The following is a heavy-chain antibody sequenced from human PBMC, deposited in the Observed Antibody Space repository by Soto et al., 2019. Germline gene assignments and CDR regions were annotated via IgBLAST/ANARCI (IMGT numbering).Heavy chain of an antibody. Sequence: SETLSLTCAVSGGSISSGGYSWSWIRQPPGKGLEWIGYTYHSGSTYYNPSLKSRVTISVDRSKNQFSLKLSSVTAADTAVYYCATVNIIAAPGFAQRSSYSSSLYGWFDPWGQGTLVTVSS. J-gene: IGHJ5*02. V-gene: IGHV4-30-2*01. D-gene: IGHD6-13*01. CDR2: TYHSGST. CDR1: GGSISSGGYS. CDR3: ATVNIIAAPGFAQRSSYSSSLYGWFDP.